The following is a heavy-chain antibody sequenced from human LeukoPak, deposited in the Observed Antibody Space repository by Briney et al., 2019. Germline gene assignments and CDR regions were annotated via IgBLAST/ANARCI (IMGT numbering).Heavy chain of an antibody. D-gene: IGHD3-10*01. CDR2: INHSGST. Sequence: PSETLSLTCAVYGGSFSGYYWSWIRQPPGKGLEWIGEINHSGSTNYNPSLKSRVTISVDTSKNQFSLKLSSVTAADTAVYYCAREGWGSGSYYTFDYWGQGTLVTVSS. CDR3: AREGWGSGSYYTFDY. CDR1: GGSFSGYY. V-gene: IGHV4-34*01. J-gene: IGHJ4*02.